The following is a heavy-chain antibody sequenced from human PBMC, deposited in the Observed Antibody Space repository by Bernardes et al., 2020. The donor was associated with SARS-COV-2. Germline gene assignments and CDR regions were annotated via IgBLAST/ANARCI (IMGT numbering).Heavy chain of an antibody. V-gene: IGHV3-30*18. CDR2: ISDDGTNK. CDR1: GFTFSRYG. J-gene: IGHJ4*02. D-gene: IGHD3-10*01. CDR3: AKGGFGEVLSHFDS. Sequence: GGSLRLSCAASGFTFSRYGMNWVRQAPGKGLEWVALISDDGTNKYYEASVKGRFTISRDNSKNTLFLQMNSLGAEDTGIYFCAKGGFGEVLSHFDSWGPGTLVTSPQ.